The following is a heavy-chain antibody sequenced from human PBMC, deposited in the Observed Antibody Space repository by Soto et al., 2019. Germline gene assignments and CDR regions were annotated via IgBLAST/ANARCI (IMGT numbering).Heavy chain of an antibody. Sequence: EVQLLESGGGLVQPGGSLRLSCAASGFTFSSYAMSWVRQAPGKGLEWVSAISGSGGSTYYADSVKGQFTIYRDNSKNTLYLQMNSLRAEDTAVYYCAKPRAPYGDYVLDAFDIWGQGTMVTVSS. V-gene: IGHV3-23*01. CDR1: GFTFSSYA. CDR3: AKPRAPYGDYVLDAFDI. D-gene: IGHD4-17*01. CDR2: ISGSGGST. J-gene: IGHJ3*02.